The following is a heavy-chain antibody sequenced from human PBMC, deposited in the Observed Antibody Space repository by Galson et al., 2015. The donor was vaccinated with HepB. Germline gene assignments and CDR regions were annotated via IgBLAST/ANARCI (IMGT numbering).Heavy chain of an antibody. CDR2: ISASGGST. Sequence: SLRLSCAASGFTFSTYAMSWVRQAPGKGLEWVSGISASGGSTYYADSVRGRFTISRDNSKNTLYLQMNSPRAEDTAVYYCAKLPKSAVVRGVMFDCWGQGTLVTVSS. D-gene: IGHD3-10*01. CDR3: AKLPKSAVVRGVMFDC. CDR1: GFTFSTYA. V-gene: IGHV3-23*01. J-gene: IGHJ4*02.